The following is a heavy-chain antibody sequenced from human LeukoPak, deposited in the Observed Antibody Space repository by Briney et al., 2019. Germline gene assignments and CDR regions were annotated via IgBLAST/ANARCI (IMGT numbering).Heavy chain of an antibody. CDR2: IYHSGST. J-gene: IGHJ3*02. CDR1: GGSISSGGYS. CDR3: AGAGDHSAAFDI. Sequence: KPSETLSLTCAVSGGSISSGGYSWSWIRQPPGKGLEWIGYIYHSGSTYYNPSLKSRVTISVDRSKNQFSLKLSSVTAADTAVYYCAGAGDHSAAFDIWGQGTMVTVSS. V-gene: IGHV4-30-2*01. D-gene: IGHD1-14*01.